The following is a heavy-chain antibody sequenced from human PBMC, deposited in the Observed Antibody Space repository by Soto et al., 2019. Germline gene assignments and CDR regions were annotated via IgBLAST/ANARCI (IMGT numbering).Heavy chain of an antibody. D-gene: IGHD3-10*01. J-gene: IGHJ4*02. CDR2: NYYSGST. CDR1: GGSVSSGSYY. V-gene: IGHV4-61*01. Sequence: QVQLQESGPGLVKPSETLSLTCTVSGGSVSSGSYYWRWIRQPPGKGLEWIGDNYYSGSTNYNPSLKSRVTISVATSKNQFSLKLSSVTAADTAVYYCARTATMVRAVDYWGQGTLVTVSS. CDR3: ARTATMVRAVDY.